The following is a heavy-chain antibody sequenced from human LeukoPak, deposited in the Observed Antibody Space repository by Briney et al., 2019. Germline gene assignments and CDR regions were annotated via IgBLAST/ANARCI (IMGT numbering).Heavy chain of an antibody. V-gene: IGHV3-23*01. CDR3: ARGGATVTDFDY. D-gene: IGHD4-17*01. CDR2: ISGSGGNT. J-gene: IGHJ4*02. Sequence: PGGSLRLSCAASGLTFSSYAMSWVRQAPGKGLEWVSAISGSGGNTYYADSVRGRFTISRDNSKNTLYLQVNSLRAEDTAVYYCARGGATVTDFDYWGQGTLVTVSS. CDR1: GLTFSSYA.